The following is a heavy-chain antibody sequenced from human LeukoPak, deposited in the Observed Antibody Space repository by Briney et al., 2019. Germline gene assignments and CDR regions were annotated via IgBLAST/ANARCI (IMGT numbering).Heavy chain of an antibody. J-gene: IGHJ4*02. Sequence: GASLQISCKGSGYSFTTYWIGWVRQMPGKGLEWMGIIYPGDSDTRYSPSFQGQVAISADKSISTAYLQWSSLKAPDTAMYYCARLGIAMADGICDYWGQGTLVTVSS. V-gene: IGHV5-51*01. CDR1: GYSFTTYW. CDR3: ARLGIAMADGICDY. CDR2: IYPGDSDT. D-gene: IGHD6-19*01.